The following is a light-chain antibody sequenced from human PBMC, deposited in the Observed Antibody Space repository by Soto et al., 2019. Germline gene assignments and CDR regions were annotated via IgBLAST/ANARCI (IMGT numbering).Light chain of an antibody. CDR3: AAWDDSLTGDGSLTGCV. J-gene: IGLJ1*01. CDR2: SDD. CDR1: TSNIGSKT. V-gene: IGLV1-44*01. Sequence: SALTQAPSVSGTPGQRVTISCSGSTSNIGSKTVDWYQQLPGTAPRLLIYSDDQRPSGVPDRFSGSKSGTSASLAISGLQSEDEADYYCAAWDDSLTGDGSLTGCVFGSGTKVTVL.